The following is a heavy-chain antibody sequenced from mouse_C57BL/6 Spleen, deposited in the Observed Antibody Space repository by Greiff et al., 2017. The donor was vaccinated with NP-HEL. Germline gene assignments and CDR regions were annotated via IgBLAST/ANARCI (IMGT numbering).Heavy chain of an antibody. CDR3: ARYDDYGKREL. CDR1: GFTFTDYY. D-gene: IGHD1-1*01. V-gene: IGHV7-3*01. Sequence: EVHLVESGGGLVQPGGSLSLSCAASGFTFTDYYMSWVRPPPGKALEWLGFIRNKANGYTTEYSESVKGRFTISRDNSQSILYLLMNALRAEDSATYYGARYDDYGKRELWGTGTTVTVSS. J-gene: IGHJ1*03. CDR2: IRNKANGYTT.